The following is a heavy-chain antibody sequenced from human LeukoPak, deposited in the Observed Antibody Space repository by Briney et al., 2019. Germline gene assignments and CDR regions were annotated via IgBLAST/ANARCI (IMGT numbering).Heavy chain of an antibody. V-gene: IGHV3-11*01. CDR2: ISDSGSTI. CDR1: GFTLSDYY. Sequence: GGSLRLSCAASGFTLSDYYMSWIRQAPGKGLEWVSYISDSGSTIYYADSVKGRFTISRDNAKNSVYLQMSSLRAEDTAVYYCARDRLGDYDSSGYYDNWGQGTRVTVSS. J-gene: IGHJ4*02. D-gene: IGHD3-22*01. CDR3: ARDRLGDYDSSGYYDN.